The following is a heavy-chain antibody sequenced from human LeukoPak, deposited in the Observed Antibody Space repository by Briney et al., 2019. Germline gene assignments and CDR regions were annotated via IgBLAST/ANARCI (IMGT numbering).Heavy chain of an antibody. CDR1: GFIFSTYG. V-gene: IGHV3-33*06. Sequence: PGGSLRLSCEASGFIFSTYGMHWVRQAPGKGLEWVAVIWYDGSNKYYADSVKGRFTISRDNSKNTLYLQMNSLRAEDTAVYYCAKDNKRIAARPEWHYWGQGTLVTVSS. D-gene: IGHD6-6*01. CDR2: IWYDGSNK. CDR3: AKDNKRIAARPEWHY. J-gene: IGHJ4*02.